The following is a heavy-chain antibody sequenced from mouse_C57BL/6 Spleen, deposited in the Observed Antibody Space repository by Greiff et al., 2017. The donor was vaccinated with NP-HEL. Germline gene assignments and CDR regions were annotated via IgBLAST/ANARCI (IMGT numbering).Heavy chain of an antibody. CDR2: ISSGGDYI. J-gene: IGHJ4*01. CDR1: GFTFSSYA. Sequence: EVQLVESGEGLVKPGGSLKLSCAASGFTFSSYAMSWVRQTPEKRLEWVAYISSGGDYIYYADTVKGRFTISRDNARNTLYLQMSSLKSEDTAMYYCTRDPYYGSSLYAMDYWGQGTSVTVSS. CDR3: TRDPYYGSSLYAMDY. D-gene: IGHD1-1*01. V-gene: IGHV5-9-1*02.